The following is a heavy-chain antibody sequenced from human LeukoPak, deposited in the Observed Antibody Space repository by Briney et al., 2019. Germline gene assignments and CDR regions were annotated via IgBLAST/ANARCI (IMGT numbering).Heavy chain of an antibody. CDR1: GFTFSSYA. J-gene: IGHJ4*02. CDR3: ARDGGDGYNQIDH. V-gene: IGHV3-30-3*01. Sequence: GGSLRLSCAASGFTFSSYAMHWVRQAPGKGLECMAVTSGDGSNEHYAGSVKGRFTISRDNSKNTLYLQMNSLRTEDTAVYYCARDGGDGYNQIDHWGQGTLVTVSS. D-gene: IGHD5-24*01. CDR2: TSGDGSNE.